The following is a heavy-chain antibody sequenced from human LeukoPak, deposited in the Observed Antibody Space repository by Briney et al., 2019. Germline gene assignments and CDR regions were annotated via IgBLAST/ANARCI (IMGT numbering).Heavy chain of an antibody. D-gene: IGHD3-10*01. CDR2: ISYDGSNK. V-gene: IGHV3-30*18. CDR1: GFTFSSYG. Sequence: GGSLRLSCAASGFTFSSYGMHWVRQAPGKGLEWVAVISYDGSNKYYADSVKGRFTISRDNSKNTLYLQMNSLRAEDTAVYYCAKEIRGVIENPWGQGTLVTASS. CDR3: AKEIRGVIENP. J-gene: IGHJ5*02.